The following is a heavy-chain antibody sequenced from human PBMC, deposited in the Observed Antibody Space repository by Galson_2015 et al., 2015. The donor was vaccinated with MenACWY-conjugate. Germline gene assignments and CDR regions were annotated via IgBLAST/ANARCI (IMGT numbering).Heavy chain of an antibody. J-gene: IGHJ4*02. CDR1: GFTFSNYW. D-gene: IGHD3-10*01. CDR2: IKQDGSEK. V-gene: IGHV3-7*03. CDR3: ASQTLTGYFDY. Sequence: SLRLSCAASGFTFSNYWMSWVRQAPGKGLEWVANIKQDGSEKYYVDSVKGRFTISRDNAKNSLYLQMNSLRAEDTAMYYCASQTLTGYFDYWGQGILVTVSS.